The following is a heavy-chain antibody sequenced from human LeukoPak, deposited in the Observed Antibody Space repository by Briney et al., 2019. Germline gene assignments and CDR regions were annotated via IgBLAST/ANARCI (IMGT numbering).Heavy chain of an antibody. J-gene: IGHJ6*03. CDR2: VKQDGSEK. Sequence: PGGSLRLSCAASGFSFSDAWMSWVRQAPGKGLEWVANVKQDGSEKYSVDSVKGRFTISRDNAKNSVYLQMNSLRAEDTALYYCARLSAYYYGSQFYYYMDVWGKGTTVTVSS. V-gene: IGHV3-7*01. CDR1: GFSFSDAW. D-gene: IGHD3-10*01. CDR3: ARLSAYYYGSQFYYYMDV.